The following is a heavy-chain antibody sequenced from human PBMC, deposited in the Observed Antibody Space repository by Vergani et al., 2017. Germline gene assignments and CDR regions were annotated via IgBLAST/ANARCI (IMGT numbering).Heavy chain of an antibody. D-gene: IGHD2-15*01. CDR1: GYIFTSYW. Sequence: EVQLVQSGAEVKKPGESLKISCKGSGYIFTSYWNGWVRQLPGKGLEWMGIIYPGDSDTSYRPSFQGQVTITADKSISTGYLQWSSLKASDTAMYYWARGGYCSGGSCYAGLTESDYWGQGTLVTVSS. CDR3: ARGGYCSGGSCYAGLTESDY. J-gene: IGHJ4*02. CDR2: IYPGDSDT. V-gene: IGHV5-51*01.